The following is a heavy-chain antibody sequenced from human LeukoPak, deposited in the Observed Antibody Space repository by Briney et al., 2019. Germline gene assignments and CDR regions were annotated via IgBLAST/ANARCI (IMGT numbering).Heavy chain of an antibody. D-gene: IGHD1-26*01. CDR3: GRDLAGATTFDY. Sequence: PSETLSLTCSVSGYSISGDYYWGWIRQPPGKGLEWIATIYHRGNTFYNPSLKRRGTISVDTSKNQFSVKLTSVTAADTAVYYCGRDLAGATTFDYWGQGTLVTVSS. V-gene: IGHV4-38-2*02. CDR2: IYHRGNT. CDR1: GYSISGDYY. J-gene: IGHJ4*02.